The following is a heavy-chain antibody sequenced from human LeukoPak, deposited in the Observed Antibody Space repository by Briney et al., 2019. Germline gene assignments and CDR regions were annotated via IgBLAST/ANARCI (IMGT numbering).Heavy chain of an antibody. J-gene: IGHJ4*02. CDR1: AFTFSDYW. V-gene: IGHV3-7*01. Sequence: PGGSLRLSCVGSAFTFSDYWMSWVRQAPGKELEWVANIKQDGSEKDYVDALKGRFTISRDNAKNSLYLQMNSLRAEDTAVYYCAKGGSSTWTTATKHYFDYWGQGTLVTVSS. CDR2: IKQDGSEK. CDR3: AKGGSSTWTTATKHYFDY. D-gene: IGHD4-17*01.